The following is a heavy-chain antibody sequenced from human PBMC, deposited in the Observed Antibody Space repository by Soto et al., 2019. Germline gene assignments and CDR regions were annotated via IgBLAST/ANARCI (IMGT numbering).Heavy chain of an antibody. D-gene: IGHD3-9*01. Sequence: PGGSLRLSCVASGFTFSRCGIVWVRQAPGRGLEWLSFIFTTGTTMYYADSVKGRFTVSRDNAKNSVFLLLNSLRAEDTAVYYCARDKDWAFDYWGQGT. CDR1: GFTFSRCG. CDR3: ARDKDWAFDY. CDR2: IFTTGTTM. J-gene: IGHJ4*02. V-gene: IGHV3-48*03.